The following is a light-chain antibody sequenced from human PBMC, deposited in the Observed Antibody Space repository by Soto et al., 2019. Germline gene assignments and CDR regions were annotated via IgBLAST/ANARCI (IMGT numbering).Light chain of an antibody. CDR3: QQRSNWGFT. J-gene: IGKJ3*01. CDR2: DAS. V-gene: IGKV3-11*01. CDR1: QSVSSY. Sequence: EIVLTQSPATLSLSPGERATLSCRASQSVSSYLAWYQQKPGQAPRRLIYDASNRATGIPARFSGSGSGTDFTLTISSLEPEDFAVYYCQQRSNWGFTFGPGTKVDIK.